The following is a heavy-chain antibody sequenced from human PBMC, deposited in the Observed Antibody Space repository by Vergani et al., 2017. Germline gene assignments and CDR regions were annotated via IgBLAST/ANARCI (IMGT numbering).Heavy chain of an antibody. D-gene: IGHD2-2*02. CDR1: GGTFSRHT. Sequence: QVQLVQSGAEVKKPGSSVKVSCKASGGTFSRHTISWVRQAPGQGLEWMGRIIPILGIVNYAQKVQGRVTVTADKSTSTAYMELSSLRSEDTAVYYCARARHGVYCSSTSGDIEGWFDPWGQGTLVTVSS. CDR3: ARARHGVYCSSTSGDIEGWFDP. J-gene: IGHJ5*02. CDR2: IIPILGIV. V-gene: IGHV1-69*02.